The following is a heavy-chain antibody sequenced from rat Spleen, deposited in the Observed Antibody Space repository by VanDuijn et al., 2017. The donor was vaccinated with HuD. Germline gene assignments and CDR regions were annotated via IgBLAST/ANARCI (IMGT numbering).Heavy chain of an antibody. CDR1: GFTFSTFD. D-gene: IGHD5-1*01. CDR3: ASRTANWFAY. CDR2: ISYDGRRV. Sequence: EVQLVESGGGLVQPGRSLKLSCTASGFTFSTFDMAWVRQAPTQGLEWVATISYDGRRVYFRDSVKGRFTISRDNAKSTLYLQMDSLRSEDTATYYCASRTANWFAYWGQGTLVTVSS. V-gene: IGHV5-29*01. J-gene: IGHJ3*01.